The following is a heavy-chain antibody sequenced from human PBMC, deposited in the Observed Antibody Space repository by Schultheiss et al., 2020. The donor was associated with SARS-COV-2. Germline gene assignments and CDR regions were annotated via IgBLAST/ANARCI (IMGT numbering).Heavy chain of an antibody. V-gene: IGHV1-8*01. J-gene: IGHJ4*02. Sequence: ASVKVSCKASGYTFTSYDINWVRQATGQGLEWMGWMNPNSGNTGYAQKFQGRVTMTRNTSISTAYMELSSLRSEDTAVYYCARVAAAAGEPVDYWGQGTLVTVSS. CDR2: MNPNSGNT. CDR3: ARVAAAAGEPVDY. CDR1: GYTFTSYD. D-gene: IGHD6-13*01.